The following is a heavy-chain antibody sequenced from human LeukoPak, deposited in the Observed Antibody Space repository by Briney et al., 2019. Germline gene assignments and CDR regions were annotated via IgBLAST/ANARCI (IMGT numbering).Heavy chain of an antibody. V-gene: IGHV3-23*01. J-gene: IGHJ4*02. CDR1: GFTFSSYA. Sequence: GGSLRLSCAASGFTFSSYAMSWVRQAPGKGLEWVSAISGSGGSTYYADSVKGLFTISRDNSKNTLYLQMNSLRAEDTAVYYCAKRIIYVLGVDYWGQGTLVTVSS. D-gene: IGHD1-26*01. CDR3: AKRIIYVLGVDY. CDR2: ISGSGGST.